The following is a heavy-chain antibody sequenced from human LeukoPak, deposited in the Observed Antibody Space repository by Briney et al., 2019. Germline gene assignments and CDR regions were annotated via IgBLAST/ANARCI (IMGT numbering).Heavy chain of an antibody. D-gene: IGHD3-3*01. J-gene: IGHJ5*02. CDR1: GFTFSSYG. V-gene: IGHV3-30*18. Sequence: GGSLRLSCAASGFTFSSYGMHWVRQAPGKGPEWVAVISYDGSNKYYADSVKGRFTISRDNSKNTLYLQMNSLRAEDTAVYYCAKDLGGVARNWFDPWGQGTLVTVSS. CDR2: ISYDGSNK. CDR3: AKDLGGVARNWFDP.